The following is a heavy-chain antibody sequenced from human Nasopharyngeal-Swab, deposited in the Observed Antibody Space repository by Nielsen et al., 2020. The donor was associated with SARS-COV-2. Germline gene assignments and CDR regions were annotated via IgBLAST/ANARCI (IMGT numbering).Heavy chain of an antibody. CDR1: GFTFSSYS. CDR3: ARDVNSYGYVSDY. V-gene: IGHV3-21*05. Sequence: LSLTCAASGFTFSSYSMNWVRQAPGKGLEWVSYISSSSSYTNYADSVKGRFTISRDNAKNSLYLQMNSLRAEDTAVYYCARDVNSYGYVSDYWGQGTLVTVSS. J-gene: IGHJ4*02. D-gene: IGHD5-18*01. CDR2: ISSSSSYT.